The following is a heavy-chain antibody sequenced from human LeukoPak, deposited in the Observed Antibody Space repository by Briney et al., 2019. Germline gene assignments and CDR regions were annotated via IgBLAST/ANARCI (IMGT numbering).Heavy chain of an antibody. CDR3: ARSGLAPDYYFDY. D-gene: IGHD3/OR15-3a*01. CDR2: IYPGDSDT. J-gene: IGHJ4*02. CDR1: GYIFTSYW. V-gene: IGHV5-51*01. Sequence: GESLKISWKGSGYIFTSYWIGWVRQMPGKGLEWMGIIYPGDSDTRYSPSFQGQVTISADKSISTAYLQWSSLKASDTAMYYCARSGLAPDYYFDYWGQGTLVTVSS.